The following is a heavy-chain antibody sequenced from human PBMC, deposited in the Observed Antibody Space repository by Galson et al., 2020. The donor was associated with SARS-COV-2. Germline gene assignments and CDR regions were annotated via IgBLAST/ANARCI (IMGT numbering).Heavy chain of an antibody. CDR2: INPNSGGT. Sequence: ASEKVPCKASGYFFTGYYIHWVRQAPGQGLEWMGWINPNSGGTQFAQKFQGRMTLNRDTSISTAYMELSRLTSGDTAVYFCARSDTYYYYMDVWGKGTTVTVSS. J-gene: IGHJ6*03. V-gene: IGHV1-2*02. CDR3: ARSDTYYYYMDV. CDR1: GYFFTGYY.